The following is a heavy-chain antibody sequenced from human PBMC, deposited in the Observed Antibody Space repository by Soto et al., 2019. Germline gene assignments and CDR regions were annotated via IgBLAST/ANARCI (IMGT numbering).Heavy chain of an antibody. Sequence: PSETLSLTCTVSGGSISSYYWSWIRQPPGKGLEWIGYIYYSGSTNYNPSLKSRVTISVDTSKNQFSLKLSSVTAADTAVYYCAASGYDYYYYYMEVWGKGTPVTVSS. CDR3: AASGYDYYYYYMEV. CDR2: IYYSGST. V-gene: IGHV4-59*08. D-gene: IGHD3-3*01. CDR1: GGSISSYY. J-gene: IGHJ6*03.